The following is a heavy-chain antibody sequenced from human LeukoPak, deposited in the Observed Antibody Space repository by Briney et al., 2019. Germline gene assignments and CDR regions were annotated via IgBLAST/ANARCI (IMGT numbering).Heavy chain of an antibody. CDR3: ARGGLYGSGRPYFDY. CDR2: IYYDGST. Sequence: SETLSLTCTVSGGSISSSLYYWGWIRQPPGKGLEWIGNIYYDGSTNYNPSLKSRVTISVDKSKNQFSLKLSSVTAADTAVYYCARGGLYGSGRPYFDYWGQGTLVTVSS. J-gene: IGHJ4*02. V-gene: IGHV4-39*07. D-gene: IGHD3-10*01. CDR1: GGSISSSLYY.